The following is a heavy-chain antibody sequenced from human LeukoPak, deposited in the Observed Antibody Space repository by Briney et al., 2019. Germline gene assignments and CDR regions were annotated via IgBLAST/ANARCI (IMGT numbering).Heavy chain of an antibody. J-gene: IGHJ5*01. D-gene: IGHD3-10*01. Sequence: PSETLSLTCTVSGGSISSYHWIWIRQPAGKGLEWIGRINSNGDTVYNPSLKSRATMSLDMTNNQFSLTLSSVTAADTAVYYCARDRGLDGSDQLDSWGPGTLVTVSS. CDR3: ARDRGLDGSDQLDS. CDR1: GGSISSYH. V-gene: IGHV4-4*07. CDR2: INSNGDT.